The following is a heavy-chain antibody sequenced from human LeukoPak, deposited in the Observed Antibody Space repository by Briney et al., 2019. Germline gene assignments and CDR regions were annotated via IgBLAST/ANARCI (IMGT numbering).Heavy chain of an antibody. J-gene: IGHJ3*02. CDR2: IYYSGST. D-gene: IGHD6-13*01. V-gene: IGHV4-59*01. CDR3: ARGESIAAADAFDI. Sequence: SETLSLTCTVSGGSISSYYWSWIRQPPGKGLEWIGYIYYSGSTNYNPSLKSRVTISVDTSKNQFSLKLSSVTAADTAVYYCARGESIAAADAFDIWGQGTMVTVSS. CDR1: GGSISSYY.